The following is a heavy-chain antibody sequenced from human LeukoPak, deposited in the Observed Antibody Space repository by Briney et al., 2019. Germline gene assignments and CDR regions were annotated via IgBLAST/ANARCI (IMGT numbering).Heavy chain of an antibody. D-gene: IGHD4-11*01. CDR3: ARVRDDYTYFDC. CDR2: IKEDGSEK. CDR1: GFTFSSYW. V-gene: IGHV3-7*02. Sequence: PGGSLRLSCAASGFTFSSYWVTWVRQAPGKGPEWVASIKEDGSEKDYVDSVKGRFTISRDNAKSTLYLQMNSLRAEDTAAYYCARVRDDYTYFDCWGQGTLVTVSS. J-gene: IGHJ4*02.